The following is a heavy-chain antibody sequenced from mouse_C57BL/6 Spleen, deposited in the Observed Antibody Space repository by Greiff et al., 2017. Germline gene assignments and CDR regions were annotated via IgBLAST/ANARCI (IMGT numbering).Heavy chain of an antibody. CDR2: ISSGSSTI. V-gene: IGHV5-17*01. J-gene: IGHJ4*01. CDR3: ARRPSYYAMDY. Sequence: EVQLQESGGGLVKPGGSLKLSCAASGFTFSDYGMHWVRQAPEKGLEWVAYISSGSSTIYYADTVKGRFTISRDNAKNTLFLQMTSLRSEDTAMYYCARRPSYYAMDYWGQGTSVTVSS. CDR1: GFTFSDYG.